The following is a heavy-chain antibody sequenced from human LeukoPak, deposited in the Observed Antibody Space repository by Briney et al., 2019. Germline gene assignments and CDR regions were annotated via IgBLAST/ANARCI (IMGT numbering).Heavy chain of an antibody. J-gene: IGHJ4*02. CDR1: GGSFSGYY. CDR2: INHSGST. CDR3: ARVVEDYYDSSGHDY. D-gene: IGHD3-22*01. Sequence: SETLSLTCAVYGGSFSGYYWSWIRQPPGKGLEWIGEINHSGSTNYNPSLKSRVTISVDTSKNQFPLKLSSVTAADTAVYYCARVVEDYYDSSGHDYWGQGTLVTVSS. V-gene: IGHV4-34*01.